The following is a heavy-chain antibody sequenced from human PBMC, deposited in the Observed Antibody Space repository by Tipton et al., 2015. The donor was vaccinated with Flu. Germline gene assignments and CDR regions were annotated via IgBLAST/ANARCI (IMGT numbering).Heavy chain of an antibody. CDR3: ARRYYYASSGYDY. D-gene: IGHD3-22*01. Sequence: TLSLTCTVSGGSISSSSYYWGWIRQPPGKGLEWIGSIYYSGSTYYNPSLKSRVTISVDTSKNQFSLKLSSVTAADTAVYYCARRYYYASSGYDYWGQGTLVTVSS. J-gene: IGHJ4*02. V-gene: IGHV4-39*01. CDR1: GGSISSSSYY. CDR2: IYYSGST.